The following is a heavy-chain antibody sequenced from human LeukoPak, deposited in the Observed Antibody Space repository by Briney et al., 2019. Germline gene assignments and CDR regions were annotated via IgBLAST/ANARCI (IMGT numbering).Heavy chain of an antibody. D-gene: IGHD3-22*01. J-gene: IGHJ4*02. CDR2: IYYSGST. CDR3: ASLDYYYDSIGTGGFDY. CDR1: GGSISSSSHY. V-gene: IGHV4-39*01. Sequence: SETLSLTCSVSGGSISSSSHYWGWLRQPPGKGLEWIGSIYYSGSTHYNPALKSRVTISMDTSKNQFSLRLSSVTAADTAVYYCASLDYYYDSIGTGGFDYWGQGTLVSVSS.